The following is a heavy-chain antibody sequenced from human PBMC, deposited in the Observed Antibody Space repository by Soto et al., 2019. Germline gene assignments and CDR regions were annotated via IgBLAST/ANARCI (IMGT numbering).Heavy chain of an antibody. V-gene: IGHV4-30-4*01. Sequence: PSETLSLTCTVSGGSISSGDYYWSWIRQPPGKGLEWIGYIYYSGSTYYNPSLKSRVTISVGTSKNQFSLKLSSVTAADTAVYYCAREGQMTTAPFDYWGQGTLVTVSS. CDR1: GGSISSGDYY. CDR2: IYYSGST. CDR3: AREGQMTTAPFDY. D-gene: IGHD4-17*01. J-gene: IGHJ4*02.